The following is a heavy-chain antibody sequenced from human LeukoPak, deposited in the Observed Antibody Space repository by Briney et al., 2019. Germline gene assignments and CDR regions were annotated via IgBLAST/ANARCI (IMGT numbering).Heavy chain of an antibody. V-gene: IGHV3-23*01. J-gene: IGHJ4*02. CDR1: GFTFSTYA. CDR2: ISSSGGST. Sequence: GGSLRLSCAASGFTFSTYAMSWVRQAPGKGLEWVSTISSSGGSTYCADSVKGRFTISRDNSKNTLFLQMNSLRAEDTALYFCAKRDLGYWGQGTLVTVSS. CDR3: AKRDLGY.